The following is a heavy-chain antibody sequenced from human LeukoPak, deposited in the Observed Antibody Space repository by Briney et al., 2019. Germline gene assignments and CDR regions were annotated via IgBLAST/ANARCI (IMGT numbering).Heavy chain of an antibody. CDR2: IIPIFGTA. Sequence: ASVKVSCKASGGTFSSYAISWVRQAPGQGLEWMGGIIPIFGTANYAQKFQGRVTITADKSTSTAYMELSSLRSEDTAVYYCAIAGTPYYYYYMDVWGKGTTVTVSS. V-gene: IGHV1-69*06. CDR3: AIAGTPYYYYYMDV. J-gene: IGHJ6*03. CDR1: GGTFSSYA.